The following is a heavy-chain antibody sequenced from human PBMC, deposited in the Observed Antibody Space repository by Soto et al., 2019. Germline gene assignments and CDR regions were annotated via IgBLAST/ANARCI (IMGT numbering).Heavy chain of an antibody. V-gene: IGHV1-69*06. Sequence: GASVTVSCTASGGPFSSYAINWVRHAPGQGLEWMGGIIPIFGTANYAQKFQGRVTITADKSTSTAYMELSSMRSEDTAVYYCASLPGYYYGMDVWGQGTTVTVSS. CDR2: IIPIFGTA. J-gene: IGHJ6*02. CDR1: GGPFSSYA. CDR3: ASLPGYYYGMDV.